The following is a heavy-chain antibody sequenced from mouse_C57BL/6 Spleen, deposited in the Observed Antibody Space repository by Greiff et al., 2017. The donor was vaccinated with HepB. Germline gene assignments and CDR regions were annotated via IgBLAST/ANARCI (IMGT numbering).Heavy chain of an antibody. CDR3: ADYGNYVRAY. D-gene: IGHD2-1*01. V-gene: IGHV1-81*01. J-gene: IGHJ3*01. Sequence: QVQLKQSGAELARPGASVKLSCTASGYTFTSYGISWVKQRTGQGLEWIGEIYPRSGNTYYNEKFKGKATLTADKSSSTAYMELRSLTSEGSAVYFCADYGNYVRAYWGQGTLVTVSA. CDR1: GYTFTSYG. CDR2: IYPRSGNT.